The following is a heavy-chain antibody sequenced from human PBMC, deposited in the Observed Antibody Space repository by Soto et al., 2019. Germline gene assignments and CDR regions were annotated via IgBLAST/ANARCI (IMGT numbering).Heavy chain of an antibody. CDR3: ARVNNYYDSSGYYFYYFDY. CDR1: GGSISSYY. D-gene: IGHD3-22*01. V-gene: IGHV4-59*01. CDR2: IYYSGST. J-gene: IGHJ4*02. Sequence: SETLSLTCTVSGGSISSYYWSWIRQPPGKGLEWIGYIYYSGSTNYNPSLKSRVTISVDTSKNQFSLKLSSVTAADTAVYYCARVNNYYDSSGYYFYYFDYWGQGTLVTVS.